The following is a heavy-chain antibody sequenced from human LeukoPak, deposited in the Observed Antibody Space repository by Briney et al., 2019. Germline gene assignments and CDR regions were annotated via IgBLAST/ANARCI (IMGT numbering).Heavy chain of an antibody. D-gene: IGHD3-22*01. CDR3: ARLDSYYYYGMDV. J-gene: IGHJ6*02. V-gene: IGHV4-59*08. Sequence: SETLSLTCTVSGGSISSYYWSWIRQPPGRGLEWIGYIYYSGSTNYNPSLKSRVTISVDTSKNQFSLKLSSVTAADTAVYYCARLDSYYYYGMDVWGQGTTVTVSS. CDR2: IYYSGST. CDR1: GGSISSYY.